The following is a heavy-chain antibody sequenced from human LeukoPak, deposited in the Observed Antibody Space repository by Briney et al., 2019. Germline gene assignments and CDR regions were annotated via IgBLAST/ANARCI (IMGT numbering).Heavy chain of an antibody. CDR2: INPSGGRT. J-gene: IGHJ4*02. CDR3: ARSRSIAVAASD. CDR1: GYTFTSYD. V-gene: IGHV1-46*01. D-gene: IGHD6-19*01. Sequence: ASVKVSCKASGYTFTSYDINWVRQATGQGLEWMGAINPSGGRTSYAQKFQGRVTMTRDTSTSTAYMELSSLRSEDTAVYYCARSRSIAVAASDWGQGTLVTVSS.